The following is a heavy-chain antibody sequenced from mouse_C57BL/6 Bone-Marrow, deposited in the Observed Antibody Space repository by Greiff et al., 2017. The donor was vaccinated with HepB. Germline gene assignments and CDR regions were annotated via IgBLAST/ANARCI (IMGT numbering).Heavy chain of an antibody. Sequence: VQLQQSGAELVKPGASVKMSCKASGYTITSYWITWVKQRPGQGLEWIGDIYPGSGSTNYNEKFKSKATLTVDTSSSTAYMQLSSLTSEDSAVYYCARGRAVVATPFAYWGQGTLVTVSA. CDR3: ARGRAVVATPFAY. D-gene: IGHD1-1*01. V-gene: IGHV1-55*01. CDR1: GYTITSYW. CDR2: IYPGSGST. J-gene: IGHJ3*01.